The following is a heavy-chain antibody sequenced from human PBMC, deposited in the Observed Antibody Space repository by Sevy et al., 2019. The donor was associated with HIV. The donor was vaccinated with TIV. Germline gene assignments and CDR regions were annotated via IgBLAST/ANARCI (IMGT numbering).Heavy chain of an antibody. D-gene: IGHD3-10*01. CDR1: GYSISSGYY. J-gene: IGHJ4*02. CDR2: IYHSGST. Sequence: SETLSLTCAVSGYSISSGYYWGWIRQPPGKGLEWIGSIYHSGSTYYNPSLKSRVTISVDTSKNQFSLKRSSVTAADTAVYYWARYGSGSHRGVFGFDYWGQGTLVTVSS. CDR3: ARYGSGSHRGVFGFDY. V-gene: IGHV4-38-2*01.